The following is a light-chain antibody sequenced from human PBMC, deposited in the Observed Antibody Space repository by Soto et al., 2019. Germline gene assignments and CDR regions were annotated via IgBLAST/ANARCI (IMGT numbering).Light chain of an antibody. V-gene: IGKV3-15*01. CDR1: QSVSSN. CDR3: QQYNNWPWIT. Sequence: EIVMTQSPATLSVSPGERATLSCRASQSVSSNLAWYQQKPGQAPRLLIYGASTRATGIPARFSGSGSGTEFTLTISSLQSEDVAVYYCQQYNNWPWITFGQGTRLEI. CDR2: GAS. J-gene: IGKJ5*01.